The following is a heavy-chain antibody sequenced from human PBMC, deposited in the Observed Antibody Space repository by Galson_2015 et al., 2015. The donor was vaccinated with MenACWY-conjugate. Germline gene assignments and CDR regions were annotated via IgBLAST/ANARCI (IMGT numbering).Heavy chain of an antibody. J-gene: IGHJ5*02. D-gene: IGHD1-26*01. Sequence: SLRLSCAASGFIFNTYWMHWVRQAPGKGLVWVSRINPGGSSTTYADSVKDRFTISRDNAKNTLYLQMNSLRPEDTAVFYCAKTRGASFSFAPWGQGTLVTVSP. CDR1: GFIFNTYW. CDR3: AKTRGASFSFAP. V-gene: IGHV3-74*01. CDR2: INPGGSST.